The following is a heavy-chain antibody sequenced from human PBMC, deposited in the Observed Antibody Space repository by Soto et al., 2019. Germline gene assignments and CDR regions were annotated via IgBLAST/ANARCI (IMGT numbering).Heavy chain of an antibody. CDR3: AKDNKRIVVVVAATRIDY. CDR1: GFTFSSYA. V-gene: IGHV3-23*01. D-gene: IGHD2-15*01. Sequence: GGSLRLSCAASGFTFSSYAMSWVRQAPGKGLEWVSAISGSGGSTYYADSVKGRFTISRDNSKNTLYLQMNSLRAEDTAVYYCAKDNKRIVVVVAATRIDYWGQGTLVTVSS. J-gene: IGHJ4*02. CDR2: ISGSGGST.